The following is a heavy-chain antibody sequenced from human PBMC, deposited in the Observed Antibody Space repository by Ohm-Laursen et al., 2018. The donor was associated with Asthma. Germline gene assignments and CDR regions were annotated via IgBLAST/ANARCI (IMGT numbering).Heavy chain of an antibody. CDR2: ISWNSGSI. D-gene: IGHD3-10*01. CDR1: GFTFDDYA. Sequence: SLRLSCSASGFTFDDYAMHWVRQAPGKGLEWVSGISWNSGSIGYADSVKGRFTISRDNAKNSLYLQMNSLRAEDTALYYCAKDRDYYGTAGFDYWGQGTLVTVSS. V-gene: IGHV3-9*01. CDR3: AKDRDYYGTAGFDY. J-gene: IGHJ4*02.